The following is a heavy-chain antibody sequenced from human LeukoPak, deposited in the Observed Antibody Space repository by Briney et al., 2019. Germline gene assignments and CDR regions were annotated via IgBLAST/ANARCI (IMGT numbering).Heavy chain of an antibody. CDR1: GYTFTSYD. D-gene: IGHD3-22*01. CDR3: ARGRYYDSSGYYGDFDY. Sequence: ASVTVSCKASGYTFTSYDINWVRQATGQGLEWMGWMNPNSGNTDYAQKFQGRVTITRNTSISTAYMELSSLRSEDTAVYYCARGRYYDSSGYYGDFDYWGQGTLVTVSS. V-gene: IGHV1-8*03. CDR2: MNPNSGNT. J-gene: IGHJ4*02.